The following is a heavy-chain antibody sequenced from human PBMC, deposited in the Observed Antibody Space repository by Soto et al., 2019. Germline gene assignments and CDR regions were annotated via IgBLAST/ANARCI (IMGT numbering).Heavy chain of an antibody. CDR2: IYHSGST. CDR3: AAPSVAGDFDY. J-gene: IGHJ4*02. D-gene: IGHD6-19*01. CDR1: GGSISSSNW. V-gene: IGHV4-4*02. Sequence: QVQLQESGPGLVKPSGTLSLTCAVSGGSISSSNWWSWVRQPPGKGLEWIGEIYHSGSTNYNPSHQIRVTVSVATSTDQCPLQLSSVTAADTGVYYCAAPSVAGDFDYWGQGTPVTVSP.